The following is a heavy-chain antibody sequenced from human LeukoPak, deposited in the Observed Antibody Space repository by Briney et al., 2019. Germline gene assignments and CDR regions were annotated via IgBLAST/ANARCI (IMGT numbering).Heavy chain of an antibody. V-gene: IGHV3-9*01. D-gene: IGHD3-22*01. CDR2: ISWNSDTI. Sequence: PGGSLRLSCAASGFTFSSYAMHWVRQAPGKGLEWVSGISWNSDTIGYADSVKGRFTISRDNAKNSLYLQMNSLRAEDTAVYYCARDPYYYDSSANYGDYWGQGTLVTVSS. J-gene: IGHJ4*02. CDR1: GFTFSSYA. CDR3: ARDPYYYDSSANYGDY.